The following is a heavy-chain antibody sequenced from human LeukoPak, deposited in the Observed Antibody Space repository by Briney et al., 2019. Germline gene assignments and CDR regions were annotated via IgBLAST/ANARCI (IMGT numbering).Heavy chain of an antibody. CDR2: ISYDGSNK. CDR1: GFTFSSYA. CDR3: ARDPPSHDSSGYYYVGDYYYYYGMDV. V-gene: IGHV3-30-3*01. Sequence: GSLRLSFAASGFTFSSYAMHWVRQAPGKGLEWVAVISYDGSNKYYADSVKGRFTISRDNSKNTLYLQMNSLRAEDTAVYYCARDPPSHDSSGYYYVGDYYYYYGMDVWGQGTTVTVSS. D-gene: IGHD3-22*01. J-gene: IGHJ6*02.